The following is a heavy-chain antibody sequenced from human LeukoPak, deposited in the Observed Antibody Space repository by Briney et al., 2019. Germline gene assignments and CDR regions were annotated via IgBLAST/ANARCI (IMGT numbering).Heavy chain of an antibody. J-gene: IGHJ4*02. V-gene: IGHV1-8*01. CDR2: MNPNSGNT. CDR1: GYTFTSYD. D-gene: IGHD6-13*01. Sequence: SVKVSCKASGYTFTSYDINWVRQATGQGLEWMGWMNPNSGNTGYAQKFQGRVTMTRNTSISTAYMELSSLRSEDTAVYYCARGQIAAAGTDYWGQGTLVTVSS. CDR3: ARGQIAAAGTDY.